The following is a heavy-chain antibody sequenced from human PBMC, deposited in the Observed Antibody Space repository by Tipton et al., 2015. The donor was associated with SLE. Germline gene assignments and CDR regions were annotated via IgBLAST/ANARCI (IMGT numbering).Heavy chain of an antibody. CDR3: ARGVRLWGSGWDYYFDY. D-gene: IGHD6-19*01. J-gene: IGHJ4*02. CDR1: GFTFSSYG. CDR2: ISYDGSNK. Sequence: SLRLSCAASGFTFSSYGMHWVRQAPGKGLEWVAVISYDGSNKYYADSVKGRFTISRDNSKNTLYLQMNSLRAEDAAVYYCARGVRLWGSGWDYYFDYWGQGTLVTVSS. V-gene: IGHV3-30*03.